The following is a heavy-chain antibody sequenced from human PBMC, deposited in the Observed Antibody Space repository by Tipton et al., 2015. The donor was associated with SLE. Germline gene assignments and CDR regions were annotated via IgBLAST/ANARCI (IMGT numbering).Heavy chain of an antibody. CDR1: GGSISSSSYY. CDR3: ARTMTRPLMWFDP. J-gene: IGHJ5*02. V-gene: IGHV4-39*07. D-gene: IGHD3-3*01. Sequence: LRLSCTVSGGSISSSSYYWGWIRQPPGKGLEWIGSIYYSGSTYYNPSLKSRVTISVDTSKNQFSLKLSSVTAADTAVYYCARTMTRPLMWFDPWGQGTLVTVSS. CDR2: IYYSGST.